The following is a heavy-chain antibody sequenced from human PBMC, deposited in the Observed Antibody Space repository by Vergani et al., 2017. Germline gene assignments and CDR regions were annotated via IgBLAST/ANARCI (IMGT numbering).Heavy chain of an antibody. J-gene: IGHJ4*02. Sequence: EVQLVESGGGLVQPGGSLRLSCAASGFTVSSNYMSWVRQAPGKGLEWVSVIYSGGSTYYADSVKGRFTISRDNSKNTLYLQMNSLRTEDTALYYCAKDFSRYCSGGSCFPPDYWGQGTLVTVSS. CDR2: IYSGGST. CDR3: AKDFSRYCSGGSCFPPDY. V-gene: IGHV3-66*02. CDR1: GFTVSSNY. D-gene: IGHD2-15*01.